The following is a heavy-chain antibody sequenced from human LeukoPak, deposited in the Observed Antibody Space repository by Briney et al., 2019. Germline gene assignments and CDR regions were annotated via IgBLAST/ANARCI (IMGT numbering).Heavy chain of an antibody. Sequence: GGSLRLSCAASGFTFGDYAMHWVRQAPGKGLEWVSGISWNSGSIGYADSVKGRFTISRDNAKNSLYLQMNSLRAEDMALYYCAKADRGVIISGFDYWGQGTLVTVSS. CDR2: ISWNSGSI. CDR1: GFTFGDYA. J-gene: IGHJ4*02. D-gene: IGHD3-10*01. CDR3: AKADRGVIISGFDY. V-gene: IGHV3-9*03.